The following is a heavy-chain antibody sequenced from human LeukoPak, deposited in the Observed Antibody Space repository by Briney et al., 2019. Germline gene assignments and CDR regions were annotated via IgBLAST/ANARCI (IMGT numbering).Heavy chain of an antibody. CDR3: ATDPPYCGGDRYNFDY. J-gene: IGHJ4*02. Sequence: GASVKVSCKVSGYTLTELSMHWVRQAPGKGLEWMGGFDPEDGETIYAQKFQGRVTMTEDTSTDTAYMELSSLRSEDTAVYYCATDPPYCGGDRYNFDYWGQGTLVTVSS. D-gene: IGHD2-21*02. CDR1: GYTLTELS. CDR2: FDPEDGET. V-gene: IGHV1-24*01.